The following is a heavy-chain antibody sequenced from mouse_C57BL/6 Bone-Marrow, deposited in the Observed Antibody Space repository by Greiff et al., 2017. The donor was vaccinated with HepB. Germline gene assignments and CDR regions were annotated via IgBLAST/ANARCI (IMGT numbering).Heavy chain of an antibody. V-gene: IGHV10-1*01. J-gene: IGHJ3*01. CDR3: VRGRRFAY. D-gene: IGHD2-12*01. Sequence: VKDRFTISRDDSESMLYLQMNNLKTEDTAMYYCVRGRRFAYWGQGTLVTVSA.